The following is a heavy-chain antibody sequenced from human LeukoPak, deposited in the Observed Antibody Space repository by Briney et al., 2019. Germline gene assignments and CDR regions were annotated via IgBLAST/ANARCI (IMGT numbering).Heavy chain of an antibody. D-gene: IGHD3-3*01. Sequence: ASVKVSCKASGYTFTSYFIHWVRQAPGQGLEWMGIINPSGGSTSYSQKFQGRVTMTTDTSTSTAYMELRSLRSDDTAVYYCARDNRHYYDFWSGYYPFYYYYMDVWGKGTTVTISS. CDR1: GYTFTSYF. CDR2: INPSGGST. CDR3: ARDNRHYYDFWSGYYPFYYYYMDV. J-gene: IGHJ6*03. V-gene: IGHV1-46*01.